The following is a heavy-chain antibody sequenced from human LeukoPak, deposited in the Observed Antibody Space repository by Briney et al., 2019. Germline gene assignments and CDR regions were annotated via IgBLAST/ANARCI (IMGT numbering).Heavy chain of an antibody. CDR1: GFTFSTYW. D-gene: IGHD3-3*01. Sequence: GGSLRLSYAASGFTFSTYWMHWVRQDPGKGLVWVSRISSDASITSYADPVKGRFTISRDNAKNTLYLQMNSLRAEDTAVYYCAKDGPQDGVVIMYPDAFDIWGQGTMVTVSS. J-gene: IGHJ3*02. V-gene: IGHV3-74*01. CDR3: AKDGPQDGVVIMYPDAFDI. CDR2: ISSDASIT.